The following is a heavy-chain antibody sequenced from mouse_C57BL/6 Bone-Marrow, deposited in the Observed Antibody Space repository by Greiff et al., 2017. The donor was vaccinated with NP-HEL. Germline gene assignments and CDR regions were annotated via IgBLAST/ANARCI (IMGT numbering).Heavy chain of an antibody. D-gene: IGHD1-3*01. V-gene: IGHV5-17*01. CDR3: AKLYSTRGYFDV. J-gene: IGHJ1*03. Sequence: DVKLVESGGGLVKPGGSLKLSCAASGFTFSDYGMHWVRQAPEKGLEWVAYISSGSSTIYYADTVKGRFTISRDNAKNTLFLQMTSLRSEDTAMYYCAKLYSTRGYFDVWGTGTTVTVSS. CDR2: ISSGSSTI. CDR1: GFTFSDYG.